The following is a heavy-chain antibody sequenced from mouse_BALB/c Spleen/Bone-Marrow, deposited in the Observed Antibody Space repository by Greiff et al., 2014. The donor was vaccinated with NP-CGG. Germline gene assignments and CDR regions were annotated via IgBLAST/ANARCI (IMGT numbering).Heavy chain of an antibody. CDR2: IYPGSGST. CDR3: TRGEWLLRFAY. CDR1: GYIFTSYW. V-gene: IGHV1S22*01. Sequence: LQQSGSELVRPGASVKLSCKASGYIFTSYWMHWVKQRPGQGLEWIGNIYPGSGSTNYDEKFKSKATLTVDTSSSTAYTQLSSLTFEDSAVYYCTRGEWLLRFAYWGQGTLVTVSA. D-gene: IGHD2-3*01. J-gene: IGHJ3*01.